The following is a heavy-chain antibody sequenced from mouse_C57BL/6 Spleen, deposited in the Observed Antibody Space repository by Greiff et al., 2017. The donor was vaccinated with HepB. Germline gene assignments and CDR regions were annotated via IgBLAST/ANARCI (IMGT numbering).Heavy chain of an antibody. CDR3: ARKGDYYGSGDY. V-gene: IGHV1-50*01. CDR2: IDPSDSDT. J-gene: IGHJ2*01. D-gene: IGHD1-1*01. CDR1: GYTFTSYW. Sequence: VQLQQPGAELVKPGASVKLSCKASGYTFTSYWMQWVKQGPGQGLEWIGEIDPSDSDTNYNQKFKGKATLTVDTSSSTAYMQLSSLTSEDSAVYYCARKGDYYGSGDYWGQGTTLTVSS.